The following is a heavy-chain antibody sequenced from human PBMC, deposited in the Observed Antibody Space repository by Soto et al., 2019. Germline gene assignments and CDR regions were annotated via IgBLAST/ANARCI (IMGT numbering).Heavy chain of an antibody. CDR2: INPSGGST. J-gene: IGHJ6*03. CDR1: GYTFTSYY. D-gene: IGHD3-10*01. Sequence: SVEVSCKASGYTFTSYYMHWVRQAPGQGLEWMGIINPSGGSTSYAQKLQGRVTMTRDTSTSTVYMELSSLRSEDTAVYYCARDGLLWFGESGGYYYYYYMDDWGKGTPVTVPS. CDR3: ARDGLLWFGESGGYYYYYYMDD. V-gene: IGHV1-46*03.